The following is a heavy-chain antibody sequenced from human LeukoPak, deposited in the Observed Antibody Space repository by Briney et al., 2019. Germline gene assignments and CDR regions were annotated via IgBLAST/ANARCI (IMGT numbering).Heavy chain of an antibody. D-gene: IGHD3-22*01. J-gene: IGHJ4*02. CDR1: GFTFSSYA. CDR3: ARKKDTFDFYDSSGLDY. CDR2: IRGSGGRR. Sequence: PGGSLRLSCAASGFTFSSYARNGVRQSPGKGEQWVSTIRGSGGRRYYADSVEGRFTITRDSCSNRMYRQINSLRAEDTAVYYCARKKDTFDFYDSSGLDYWGQGALVTVSS. V-gene: IGHV3-23*01.